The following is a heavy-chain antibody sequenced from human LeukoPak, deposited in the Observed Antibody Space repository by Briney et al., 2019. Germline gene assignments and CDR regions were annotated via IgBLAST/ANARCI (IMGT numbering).Heavy chain of an antibody. D-gene: IGHD6-19*01. V-gene: IGHV3-11*01. J-gene: IGHJ6*02. CDR2: ISGSGTTI. CDR3: ARDTSAWRYGMDV. CDR1: GFTFSDSY. Sequence: GGSLRLSCAASGFTFSDSYMSWIRQAPGKGLEWVSYISGSGTTIYYADSVKGRFTISRDNAKNSLYLQMNSLRAEDTAVYYCARDTSAWRYGMDVWGQGTTVTVSS.